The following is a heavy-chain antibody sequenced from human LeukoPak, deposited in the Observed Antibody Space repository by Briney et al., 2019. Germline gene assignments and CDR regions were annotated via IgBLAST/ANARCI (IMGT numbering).Heavy chain of an antibody. CDR3: ARAPVDTAMVPYRYFDY. CDR1: GYTFTSYY. Sequence: ASVKVSCKASGYTFTSYYMHWVRQAPGQGLEWMGIINPSGGSTSYAQKFQGRVTMTRDTSTSTVYMELSSLRSEDTAVYYCARAPVDTAMVPYRYFDYWGQGTLVTVSS. D-gene: IGHD5-18*01. CDR2: INPSGGST. V-gene: IGHV1-46*01. J-gene: IGHJ4*02.